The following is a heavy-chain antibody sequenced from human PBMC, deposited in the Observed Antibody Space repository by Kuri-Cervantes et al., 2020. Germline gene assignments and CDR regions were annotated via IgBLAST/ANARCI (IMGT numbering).Heavy chain of an antibody. CDR3: IWTVREADY. V-gene: IGHV3-21*01. D-gene: IGHD1-1*01. Sequence: GESLKISCAASGFSFNNYAMNWVRQAPGKGLEWVSSISSSSGYIYYADSVKGRFTISRDNAKNSLYLQMTGLRAGDTAVYYCIWTVREADYWGQGTLVTVSS. J-gene: IGHJ4*02. CDR1: GFSFNNYA. CDR2: ISSSSGYI.